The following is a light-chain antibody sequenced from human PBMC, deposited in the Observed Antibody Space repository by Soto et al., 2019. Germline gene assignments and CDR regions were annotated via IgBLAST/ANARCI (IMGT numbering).Light chain of an antibody. CDR1: SSNIGSNF. V-gene: IGLV1-51*01. CDR3: GSWDSSLSAYV. CDR2: DDD. Sequence: QSVLTQPPSVSAAPGQTVTISCSGTSSNIGSNFVSWYQQLPGTAPKLLIYDDDKRPSGIPDRFSGSKSGTSATLGITGFQTGDEADYYCGSWDSSLSAYVFGTGTKLTVL. J-gene: IGLJ1*01.